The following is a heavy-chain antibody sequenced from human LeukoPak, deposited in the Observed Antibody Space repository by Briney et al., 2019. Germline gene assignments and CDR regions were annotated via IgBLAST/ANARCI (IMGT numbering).Heavy chain of an antibody. CDR2: INPHSGDT. D-gene: IGHD6-25*01. CDR1: GYTFIGYY. J-gene: IGHJ4*02. CDR3: ATQTKIAAPIFDY. Sequence: GASVKVSCKASGYTFIGYYIHWVRQAPGQGLEWMGSINPHSGDTNYAQKFQGRVTLTRDTSISTAYMELSRLRSDDTAVYYCATQTKIAAPIFDYWGQGTVVTVSS. V-gene: IGHV1-2*02.